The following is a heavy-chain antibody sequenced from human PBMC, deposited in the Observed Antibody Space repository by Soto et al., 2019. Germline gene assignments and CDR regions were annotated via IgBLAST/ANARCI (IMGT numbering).Heavy chain of an antibody. V-gene: IGHV4-31*03. Sequence: QVQLQESGPGLVKPSQTLSLTCTVSGGSINSGGYCWSWIRQHPGKGLDWIGCISYGGSTSYNPSLKSRFNISVDTSKNQFSPKLSSVTAADTAVYYCSRGILVWGQGTLITVSS. J-gene: IGHJ4*02. CDR2: ISYGGST. CDR1: GGSINSGGYC. D-gene: IGHD5-18*01. CDR3: SRGILV.